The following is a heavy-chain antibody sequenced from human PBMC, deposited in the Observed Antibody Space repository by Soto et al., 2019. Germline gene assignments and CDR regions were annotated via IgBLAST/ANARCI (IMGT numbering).Heavy chain of an antibody. D-gene: IGHD5-12*01. Sequence: SETLSLTCTVSGGSISLYYWSWIRQPPGKGLEWIGYIHYIGSTNYNPSLKSRVTISVDTSKNQFSLTLTSVTAADTAVYYCARSPNGPVDGYNAFDYWGQGTPVTVSS. CDR1: GGSISLYY. CDR2: IHYIGST. J-gene: IGHJ4*02. CDR3: ARSPNGPVDGYNAFDY. V-gene: IGHV4-59*01.